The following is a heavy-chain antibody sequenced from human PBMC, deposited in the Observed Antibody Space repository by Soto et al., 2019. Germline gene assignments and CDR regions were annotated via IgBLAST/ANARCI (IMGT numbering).Heavy chain of an antibody. V-gene: IGHV3-21*01. J-gene: IGHJ3*02. CDR1: GFTFSSYS. Sequence: EVQLVESGGGLVKPGGSLRLSCAASGFTFSSYSMNWVRQAPGKGLEWVSSISSSSSYIYYADSVKGRFTISRDNAKNSLYLQMNSLRAEDTAVYYCARAEAEGGGSAFDIWGQGTMVTVSS. D-gene: IGHD3-10*01. CDR3: ARAEAEGGGSAFDI. CDR2: ISSSSSYI.